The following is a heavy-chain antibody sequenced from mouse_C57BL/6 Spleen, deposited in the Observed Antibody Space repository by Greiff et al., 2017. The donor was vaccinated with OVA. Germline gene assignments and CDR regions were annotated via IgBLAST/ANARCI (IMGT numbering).Heavy chain of an antibody. D-gene: IGHD1-1*01. CDR3: ARITTVTGDWYFDV. J-gene: IGHJ1*03. Sequence: EVQGVESGGGLVKPGGSLKLSCAASGFTFSDYGMHWVRQAPGKGLEWVADISTGSSTIYYADKLKGKFTISGDNATSTPYLQMTSLRSEDTAMYYCARITTVTGDWYFDVWGTGTTVTVSS. CDR2: ISTGSSTI. V-gene: IGHV5-17*01. CDR1: GFTFSDYG.